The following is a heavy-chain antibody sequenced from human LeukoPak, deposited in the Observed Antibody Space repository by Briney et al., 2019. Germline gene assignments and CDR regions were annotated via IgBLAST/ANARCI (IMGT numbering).Heavy chain of an antibody. CDR1: GFPFSSYA. V-gene: IGHV3-23*01. CDR3: ANDRRGYDQPSDY. CDR2: ISGGGGST. J-gene: IGHJ4*02. Sequence: GGSLRLSCAASGFPFSSYAMNWVRQAPGKGLEWVSTISGGGGSTYYADSVKGRFTISRDNSKNTLYLQMNSVRAEDTAVYYCANDRRGYDQPSDYWGQGTLVTVSS. D-gene: IGHD5-12*01.